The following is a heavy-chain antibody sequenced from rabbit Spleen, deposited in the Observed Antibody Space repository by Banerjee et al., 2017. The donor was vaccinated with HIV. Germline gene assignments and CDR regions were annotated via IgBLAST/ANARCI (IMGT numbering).Heavy chain of an antibody. Sequence: QALVESGGGLVDPRAALPLTCTASGGSFISSYYMCWVRQAPGKGLEWIACIDTGSSSFTNFVTWAKGRSTRSKPTSMTVPLQMPRLAAADTSTYLSEKDTSGSFSSYGMDLWGPGTLVTVS. J-gene: IGHJ6*01. CDR2: IDTGSSSFT. V-gene: IGHV1S40*01. CDR3: EKDTSGSFSSYGMDL. D-gene: IGHD1-1*01. CDR1: GGSFISSYY.